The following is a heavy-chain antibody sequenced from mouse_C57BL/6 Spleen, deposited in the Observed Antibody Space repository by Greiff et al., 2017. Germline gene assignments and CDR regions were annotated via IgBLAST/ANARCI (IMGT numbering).Heavy chain of an antibody. D-gene: IGHD3-1*01. CDR1: GFTFSSYA. Sequence: VQGVESGGGLVKPGGSLKLSCAASGFTFSSYAMSWVRQTPEKRLEWVATISDGGSYTYYPDNVKGRFTISRDNAKNNLYLQMSHLKSEDTAMYYCARDRGGSFAYWGQGTLVTVSA. J-gene: IGHJ3*01. V-gene: IGHV5-4*01. CDR2: ISDGGSYT. CDR3: ARDRGGSFAY.